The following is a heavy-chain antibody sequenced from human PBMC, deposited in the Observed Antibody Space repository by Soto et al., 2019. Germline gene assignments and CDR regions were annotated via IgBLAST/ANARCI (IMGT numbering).Heavy chain of an antibody. CDR1: GFTFSSYG. Sequence: QVQLVESGGGVVQPGRSLRLSCAASGFTFSSYGMHWVRQAPGKGLEWVAVISYDGSNKYYADSVKGRFTISRDNSKNTLYLQMNSLRAEDTAVYYCAKDYFSYSSSWYSPIGYWGQGTLVTVSS. D-gene: IGHD6-13*01. CDR2: ISYDGSNK. CDR3: AKDYFSYSSSWYSPIGY. V-gene: IGHV3-30*18. J-gene: IGHJ4*02.